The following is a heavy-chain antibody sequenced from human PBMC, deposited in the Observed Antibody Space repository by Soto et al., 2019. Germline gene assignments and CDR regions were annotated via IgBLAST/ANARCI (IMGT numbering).Heavy chain of an antibody. D-gene: IGHD3-22*01. CDR3: ARAPYYYDSSGRSYYFDY. Sequence: ASVKVSCKASGYTFTGYYMHWVRQAPGQGLEWMGWINPNSGGTNYAQKFQGWVTMTRDTSISTAYMELSRLRSDDTAVYYCARAPYYYDSSGRSYYFDYWGQGTLVTVSS. CDR1: GYTFTGYY. J-gene: IGHJ4*02. V-gene: IGHV1-2*04. CDR2: INPNSGGT.